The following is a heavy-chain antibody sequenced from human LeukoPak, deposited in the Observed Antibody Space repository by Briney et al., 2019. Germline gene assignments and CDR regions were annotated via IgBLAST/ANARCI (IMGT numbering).Heavy chain of an antibody. CDR1: GGSISSGGYY. D-gene: IGHD2-2*03. J-gene: IGHJ4*02. CDR2: IYYSGST. Sequence: SETLSLTCTVSGGSISSGGYYWSWIRQHPGKGLEWIGYIYYSGSTYYNPSLKSRVTILVDTSKNQFSLKLSSVTAADTAVYYCAREVGYCSSTSCYEDYWGQGTLVTVSS. CDR3: AREVGYCSSTSCYEDY. V-gene: IGHV4-31*03.